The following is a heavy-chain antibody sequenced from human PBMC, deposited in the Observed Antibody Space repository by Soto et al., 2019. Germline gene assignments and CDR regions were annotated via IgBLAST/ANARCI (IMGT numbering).Heavy chain of an antibody. Sequence: QVQLQESGPGLVRPSETLSLTCTVSGDSITNYYWNWIRHPPGKELEWIGFSHYTGSAMYNPSLRSRVTGSVDTSRSQFSLRLTSVTAADTAVYYCARWGDSISSPHVRAFDIWGQGALVTVSP. J-gene: IGHJ3*02. CDR1: GDSITNYY. CDR3: ARWGDSISSPHVRAFDI. V-gene: IGHV4-59*01. CDR2: SHYTGSA. D-gene: IGHD6-6*01.